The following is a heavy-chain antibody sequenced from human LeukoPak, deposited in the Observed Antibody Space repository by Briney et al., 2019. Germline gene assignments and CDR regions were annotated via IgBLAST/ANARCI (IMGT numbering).Heavy chain of an antibody. V-gene: IGHV4-4*07. J-gene: IGHJ4*02. CDR3: ARGSGWYYY. Sequence: SETLSLTCTVSGGSISSYYWNWIRQSAGRGLEWIGRFYTGGSTNYNPSLKSRVTMSVDTSKNQFSLKLTSVIAADTAVYYCARGSGWYYYWGQGTLVTVSS. CDR2: FYTGGST. D-gene: IGHD6-19*01. CDR1: GGSISSYY.